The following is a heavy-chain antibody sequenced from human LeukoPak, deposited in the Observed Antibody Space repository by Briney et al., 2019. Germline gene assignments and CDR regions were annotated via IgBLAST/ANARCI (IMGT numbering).Heavy chain of an antibody. CDR1: GGSFSGYY. Sequence: PSETLSLTCAVYGGSFSGYYWSWIRQPPGKGLEWIGEINHSGSTNYNPSLKSRVTISVDTSKNQLSLKLSSVTAADTAVYYCARVGGYSGYLNTYNWFDPWGQGTLVTVSS. D-gene: IGHD5-12*01. V-gene: IGHV4-34*01. CDR3: ARVGGYSGYLNTYNWFDP. J-gene: IGHJ5*02. CDR2: INHSGST.